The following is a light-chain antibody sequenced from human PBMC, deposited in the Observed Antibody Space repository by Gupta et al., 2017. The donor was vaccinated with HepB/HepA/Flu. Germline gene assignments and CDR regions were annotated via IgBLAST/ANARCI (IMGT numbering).Light chain of an antibody. CDR1: SSNVCRFY. Sequence: QSQSPPPPSAPAAPGPKGTISCSGRSSNVCRFYVSLYPQFPGAAPKPLLHENNNRPPGIPDRFPGSKSGTATTPAVTKPQTGDEADYYCGTWDYNRGVHVFGRGTKVTVL. V-gene: IGLV1-51*02. CDR2: ENN. CDR3: GTWDYNRGVHV. J-gene: IGLJ1*01.